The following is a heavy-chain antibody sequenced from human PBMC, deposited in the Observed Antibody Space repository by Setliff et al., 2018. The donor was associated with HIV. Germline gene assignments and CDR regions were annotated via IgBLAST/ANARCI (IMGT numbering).Heavy chain of an antibody. D-gene: IGHD1-1*01. CDR2: ISGSARST. CDR1: GFTFNNYA. V-gene: IGHV3-23*01. Sequence: GGSLRLSCVASGFTFNNYAMNWVRQAPGKGLEWVSGISGSARSTYYADSVKGRFSISRDNSKNTVFLQLNALRREDTAVYYCASARIPTGGTSTSLDFWGQGALVTVSS. CDR3: ASARIPTGGTSTSLDF. J-gene: IGHJ4*02.